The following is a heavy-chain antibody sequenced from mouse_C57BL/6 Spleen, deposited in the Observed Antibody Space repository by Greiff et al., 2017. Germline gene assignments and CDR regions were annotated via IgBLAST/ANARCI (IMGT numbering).Heavy chain of an antibody. D-gene: IGHD1-1*01. CDR1: GYSITSGYD. J-gene: IGHJ2*01. CDR2: ISYSGST. V-gene: IGHV3-1*01. CDR3: ARGNFGSSLYFDY. Sequence: EVQVVESGPGMVKPSQSLSLTCTVTGYSITSGYDWHWIRHFPGNKLEWMGYISYSGSTNYNPSLKSRISITHDTSKNHFFLKLNSVTTEDTATYYCARGNFGSSLYFDYWGQGTTLTVSS.